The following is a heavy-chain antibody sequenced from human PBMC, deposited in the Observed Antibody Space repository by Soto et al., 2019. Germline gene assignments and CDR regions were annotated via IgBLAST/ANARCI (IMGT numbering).Heavy chain of an antibody. J-gene: IGHJ5*02. CDR2: VYYTGST. D-gene: IGHD2-21*02. CDR1: GASIRSTDYY. Sequence: SETLSLTCTVSGASIRSTDYYWSWIRQAPGKGLEWIGYVYYTGSTYYNPSLMSRLTISVDTSKNQFSLKLTSVTAAETAAYYCVRTAREGAVAPHWFDRWGQGTQVTVSS. CDR3: VRTAREGAVAPHWFDR. V-gene: IGHV4-30-4*01.